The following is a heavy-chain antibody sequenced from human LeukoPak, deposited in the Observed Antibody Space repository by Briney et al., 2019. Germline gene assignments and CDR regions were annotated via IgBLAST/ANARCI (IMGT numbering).Heavy chain of an antibody. V-gene: IGHV3-7*01. Sequence: DSVKGRFTISRDNAKSSLSLQMSSLRAEDTAVYYCARVSGFNSSTYNDYWGQGTLVTVSS. J-gene: IGHJ4*02. CDR3: ARVSGFNSSTYNDY. D-gene: IGHD6-13*01.